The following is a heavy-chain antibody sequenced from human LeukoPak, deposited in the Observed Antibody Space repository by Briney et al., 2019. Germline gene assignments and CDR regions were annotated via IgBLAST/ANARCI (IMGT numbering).Heavy chain of an antibody. CDR1: GYTFTGYY. J-gene: IGHJ4*02. V-gene: IGHV1-2*02. Sequence: AASVKVSCKASGYTFTGYYMHWVRQAPGQGLEWMGWINPNSGGTNYAQKFQGRVTMTRDTSISTAYMELSRLRSDDTAVYYCARANGGYSGYDYLALGYWGQGTLVTVSS. CDR2: INPNSGGT. CDR3: ARANGGYSGYDYLALGY. D-gene: IGHD5-12*01.